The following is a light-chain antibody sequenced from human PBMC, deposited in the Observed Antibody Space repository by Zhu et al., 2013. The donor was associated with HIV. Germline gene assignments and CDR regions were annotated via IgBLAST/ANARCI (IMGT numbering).Light chain of an antibody. CDR2: GAS. CDR1: EGIANY. Sequence: AIRVTQSPSSLSASPGDRVIITCRASEGIANYLAWYQQKPGKAPKLLIYGASTLQSGVPLRFSGSGYGTDFTLTVSRLQSEDFATYYCQQYYTYPLMYTFGQGTKLEIK. J-gene: IGKJ2*01. CDR3: QQYYTYPLMYT. V-gene: IGKV1-8*01.